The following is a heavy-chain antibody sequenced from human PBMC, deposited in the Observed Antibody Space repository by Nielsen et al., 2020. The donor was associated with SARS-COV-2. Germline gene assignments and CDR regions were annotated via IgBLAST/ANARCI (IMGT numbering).Heavy chain of an antibody. D-gene: IGHD4-17*01. Sequence: KVSCKGSGYSFSSYWISWVRQMPGKGLEWMGRIDPSDSYTTYSPSFQGHVTISADKSISTAYLQWSSLKASDTAMYFCARQGYGDYRDYYYGIDVWGQGTTVTVSS. CDR2: IDPSDSYT. J-gene: IGHJ6*02. CDR1: GYSFSSYW. V-gene: IGHV5-10-1*01. CDR3: ARQGYGDYRDYYYGIDV.